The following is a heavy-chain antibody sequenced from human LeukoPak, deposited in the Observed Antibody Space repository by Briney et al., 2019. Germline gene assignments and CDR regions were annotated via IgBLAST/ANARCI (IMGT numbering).Heavy chain of an antibody. V-gene: IGHV3-64*01. Sequence: GGSLRLSCAASGFTFSSYAMHWVRQAPGKGLEYVSAISSNGGSTYYANSVKGRFTISRDNSKNTLYLQMGSLRAEDMAVYYCAKSGYNRFDYWGQGTLVTVSS. CDR2: ISSNGGST. J-gene: IGHJ4*02. CDR3: AKSGYNRFDY. CDR1: GFTFSSYA. D-gene: IGHD5-24*01.